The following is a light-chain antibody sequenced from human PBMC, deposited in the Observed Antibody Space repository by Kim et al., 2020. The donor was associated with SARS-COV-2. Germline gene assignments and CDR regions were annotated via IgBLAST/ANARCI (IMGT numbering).Light chain of an antibody. J-gene: IGKJ4*01. CDR1: QSISTW. Sequence: LSASVGDRVTITCRASQSISTWLAWYQQKPGKVPKLLIYKASTLQSGVPSRFSGSASGTEFTLTIASLQPDDFATYYCQQYDTDSTFGGGTKVDIK. V-gene: IGKV1-5*03. CDR3: QQYDTDST. CDR2: KAS.